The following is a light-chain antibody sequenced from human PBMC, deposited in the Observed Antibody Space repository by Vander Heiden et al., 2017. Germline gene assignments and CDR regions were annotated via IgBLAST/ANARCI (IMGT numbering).Light chain of an antibody. V-gene: IGKV1-5*03. CDR3: QQYNSYVWS. CDR2: TAS. CDR1: QRINKW. J-gene: IGKJ1*01. Sequence: DIQMTQSLTALSASVGDRVTITCRASQRINKWLAWYQQKPGKAPKLLIYTASTLESGVPSRFSGSGSGTEFTLTISSLQPDDFATYYCQQYNSYVWSFGQGTKVEIK.